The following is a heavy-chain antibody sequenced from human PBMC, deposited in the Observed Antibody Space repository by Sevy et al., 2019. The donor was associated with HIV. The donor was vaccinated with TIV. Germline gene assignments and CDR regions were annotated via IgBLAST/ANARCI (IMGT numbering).Heavy chain of an antibody. D-gene: IGHD4-4*01. CDR3: ARGGYRNFDY. J-gene: IGHJ4*02. V-gene: IGHV3-7*01. CDR1: GFTFSGYW. Sequence: GSLRLSCGVSGFTFSGYWMTWVRQAPGKGLECVANIHEDGSEKHYVDSVKGRFTISRDNARNSLFLQMNNLRAEDTAVYYCARGGYRNFDYWGQGTLVTVSS. CDR2: IHEDGSEK.